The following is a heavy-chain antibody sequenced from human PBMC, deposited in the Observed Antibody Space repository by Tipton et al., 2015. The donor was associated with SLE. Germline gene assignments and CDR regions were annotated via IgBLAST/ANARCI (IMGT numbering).Heavy chain of an antibody. D-gene: IGHD6-6*01. V-gene: IGHV4-4*07. CDR2: VYTSGNT. J-gene: IGHJ4*02. CDR3: ARHYFEYSSSPGYFDY. CDR1: GDSITAYY. Sequence: TLSLTCTVSGDSITAYYWSWIRQPAGKGLEWIGHVYTSGNTNYNPSLKSRVTMSVDTSKNQFSLRLNSVTAADTAVYYCARHYFEYSSSPGYFDYWGQGTLVTVSS.